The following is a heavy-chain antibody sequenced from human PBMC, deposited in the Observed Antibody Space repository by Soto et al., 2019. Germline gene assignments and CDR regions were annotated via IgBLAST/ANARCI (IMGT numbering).Heavy chain of an antibody. D-gene: IGHD3-22*01. V-gene: IGHV3-73*01. J-gene: IGHJ4*02. CDR3: TTDRYYDSSGYYYPSLCDY. Sequence: PGGSLRLSCAASGFTFSGSAMHWVRQASGKGLEWVGRIRSKANSYATAYAASVKGRFTISRDDSKNTLYLQMNSLKTEDTAVYYCTTDRYYDSSGYYYPSLCDYWGLGTLVTVSS. CDR1: GFTFSGSA. CDR2: IRSKANSYAT.